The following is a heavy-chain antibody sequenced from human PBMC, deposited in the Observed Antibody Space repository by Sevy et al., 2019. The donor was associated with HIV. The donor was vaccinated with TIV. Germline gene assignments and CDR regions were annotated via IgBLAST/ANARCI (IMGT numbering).Heavy chain of an antibody. Sequence: GGSLRLSCAASGFTFSSYWMSWVRQAPGKGLEWVANIKQDGSEKYYVDSVKGRFTISRDNAKNSLYLQMNSLRAEDTAVYYCARRYSNLRGYSYGTYYFDYWGQGTLVTVSS. D-gene: IGHD5-18*01. CDR1: GFTFSSYW. V-gene: IGHV3-7*01. CDR2: IKQDGSEK. CDR3: ARRYSNLRGYSYGTYYFDY. J-gene: IGHJ4*02.